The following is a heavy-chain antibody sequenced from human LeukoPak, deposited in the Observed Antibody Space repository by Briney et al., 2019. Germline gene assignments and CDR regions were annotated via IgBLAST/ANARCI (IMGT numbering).Heavy chain of an antibody. J-gene: IGHJ4*02. CDR3: ARDPSIVVVSTASQPVFYFDY. V-gene: IGHV1-46*01. CDR2: INPSGGST. CDR1: GYTFTSYY. D-gene: IGHD2-2*01. Sequence: GASVKVSCKASGYTFTSYYMHWVRQAPGQGLEWMGIINPSGGSTSYAQKFQGRVTMTRDTSTSTVYMELSSLRSEDTAVYYCARDPSIVVVSTASQPVFYFDYWGQGTLVTVSS.